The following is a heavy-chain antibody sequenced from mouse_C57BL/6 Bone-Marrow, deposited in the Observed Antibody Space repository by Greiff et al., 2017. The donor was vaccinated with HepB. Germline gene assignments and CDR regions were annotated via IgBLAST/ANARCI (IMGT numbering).Heavy chain of an antibody. J-gene: IGHJ2*01. CDR1: GYTFTSYW. D-gene: IGHD1-1*01. CDR3: AITVITTVVATGDY. Sequence: QVQLQQPGAELVKPGASVKVSCKASGYTFTSYWMHWVKQRPGQGLEWIGRIHPSDSDTNYNQKFKGKATLTVDKSSSTAYMQLSSLTSEDSAVYYCAITVITTVVATGDYWGQGTTLTVSS. V-gene: IGHV1-74*01. CDR2: IHPSDSDT.